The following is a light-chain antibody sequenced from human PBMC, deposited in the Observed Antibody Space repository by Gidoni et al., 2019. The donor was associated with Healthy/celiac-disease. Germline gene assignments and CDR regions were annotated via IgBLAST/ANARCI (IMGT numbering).Light chain of an antibody. CDR3: QQYNNWPPLT. J-gene: IGKJ4*01. CDR2: GAS. Sequence: EIVMTQSPATLSVSPGERATLSCRASQRVSSNLAGYQQKPGQAPRLLIEGASNRATGIPARFSGSGSGTEFTLTISSLQSEDFAVYYCQQYNNWPPLTFGGGTKVEIK. V-gene: IGKV3-15*01. CDR1: QRVSSN.